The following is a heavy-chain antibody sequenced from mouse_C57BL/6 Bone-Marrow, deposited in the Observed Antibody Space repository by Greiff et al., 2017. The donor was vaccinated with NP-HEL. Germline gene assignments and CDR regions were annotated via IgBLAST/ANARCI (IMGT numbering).Heavy chain of an antibody. J-gene: IGHJ4*01. Sequence: QVQLQQPGAELVKPGASVKLSCKASGYTFTSYWMQWVKQRPGQGLEWIGEIDPSDSYTNYNQKFKGKATLTVDTSSSTAYMQLSSLTSEDSAVYYCARVESVDSSGYGYYAIDYWGQGTSVTVSS. V-gene: IGHV1-50*01. D-gene: IGHD3-2*02. CDR1: GYTFTSYW. CDR2: IDPSDSYT. CDR3: ARVESVDSSGYGYYAIDY.